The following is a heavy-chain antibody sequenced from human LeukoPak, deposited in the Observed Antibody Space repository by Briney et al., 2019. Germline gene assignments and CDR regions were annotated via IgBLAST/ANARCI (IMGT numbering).Heavy chain of an antibody. V-gene: IGHV3-33*01. CDR1: GFTFSSYG. CDR2: IWYDGSNK. D-gene: IGHD3/OR15-3a*01. J-gene: IGHJ4*02. CDR3: ARDNNWTPDY. Sequence: GWSLRLSCAASGFTFSSYGMHWVRQAPGKGLEWVAAIWYDGSNKYHADSVKGRFTISRDNSKNTLYLQMNSLRAEDTAVYYCARDNNWTPDYWGQGTLVTVSS.